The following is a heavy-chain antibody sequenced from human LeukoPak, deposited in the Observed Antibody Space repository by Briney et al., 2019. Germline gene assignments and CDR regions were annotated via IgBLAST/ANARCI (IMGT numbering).Heavy chain of an antibody. CDR1: GFTFSSYS. V-gene: IGHV3-30*18. D-gene: IGHD3-22*01. CDR2: ISYDGSNK. Sequence: GGSLRLSCAASGFTFSSYSMNWVRQAPGKGLEWVAVISYDGSNKYYADSVKGRFTISRDNSKNTLYLQMNSLRAEDTAVYYCAKDEDYYDSSGYYDNWGQGTLVTVSS. CDR3: AKDEDYYDSSGYYDN. J-gene: IGHJ4*02.